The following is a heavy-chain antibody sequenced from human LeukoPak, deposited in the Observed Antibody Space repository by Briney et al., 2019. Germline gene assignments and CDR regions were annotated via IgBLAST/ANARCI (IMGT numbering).Heavy chain of an antibody. CDR3: ARNYYDSSGYYDDAFDI. CDR1: GGSISSGSYY. V-gene: IGHV4-39*07. Sequence: PSETLSLTCSVSGGSISSGSYYWGWIRQPPGKGLEWIGSIYYSGSTYYNPSLKSRVTISVDTSKNQFSLKLSSVTAADTAVYYCARNYYDSSGYYDDAFDIWGQGTMVTVSS. CDR2: IYYSGST. D-gene: IGHD3-22*01. J-gene: IGHJ3*02.